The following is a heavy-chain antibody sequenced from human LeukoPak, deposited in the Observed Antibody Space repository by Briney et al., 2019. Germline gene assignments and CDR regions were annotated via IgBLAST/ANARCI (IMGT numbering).Heavy chain of an antibody. CDR3: ARGTSGWYFPYYYYYMDV. CDR1: GFTFSSYW. J-gene: IGHJ6*03. V-gene: IGHV3-7*01. Sequence: GGSLRLSCAASGFTFSSYWMSWVRQAPGKGLEWVANIKQDGSEKYYVDSVKGRFTISRDNAKNSLYLQMNSLRAEDTAVYYCARGTSGWYFPYYYYYMDVWGKGTTVTVSS. D-gene: IGHD6-19*01. CDR2: IKQDGSEK.